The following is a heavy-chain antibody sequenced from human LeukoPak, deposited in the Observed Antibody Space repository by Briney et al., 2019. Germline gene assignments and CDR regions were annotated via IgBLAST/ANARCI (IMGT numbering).Heavy chain of an antibody. Sequence: SETLSLTCTVSGGSISSGSYYWGWIRQPPGKGLEWIGSIYYSGSTYYNPSLKSRVTISVDTSKNQFSLKLSSVTAADTAVYYCASGYCSSTSCVPGAFDIWGQGTMVTVSS. V-gene: IGHV4-39*01. CDR3: ASGYCSSTSCVPGAFDI. CDR2: IYYSGST. D-gene: IGHD2-2*03. J-gene: IGHJ3*02. CDR1: GGSISSGSYY.